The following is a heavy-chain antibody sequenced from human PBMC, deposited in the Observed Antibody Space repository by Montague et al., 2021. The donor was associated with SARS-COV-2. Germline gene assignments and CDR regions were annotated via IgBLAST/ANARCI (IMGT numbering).Heavy chain of an antibody. V-gene: IGHV4-39*07. CDR1: GVFISGDTYY. D-gene: IGHD7-27*01. CDR2: IYYTGST. Sequence: SETLSLTCTVSGVFISGDTYYWGWIRQPPGKGLEWIAYIYYTGSTYYXXXLKSRLSTSLDTSKNQYSLTLTSVTAADTAIYYCARNRGWGSRGDGYIDLWGRGTLVTVSS. J-gene: IGHJ2*01. CDR3: ARNRGWGSRGDGYIDL.